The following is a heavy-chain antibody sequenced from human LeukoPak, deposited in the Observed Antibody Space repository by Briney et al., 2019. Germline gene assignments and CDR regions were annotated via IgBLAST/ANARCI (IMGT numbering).Heavy chain of an antibody. Sequence: GGSLRLSCAASGFTVSSNYMSWVRQAPGKGLEWVSVIYSGGSTYYADSVKGRFTISRDNPKNTLYLQMNSLRAEDTAVYYCASRYSSSWYYYWGQGTLVTVSS. CDR2: IYSGGST. V-gene: IGHV3-53*01. CDR1: GFTVSSNY. CDR3: ASRYSSSWYYY. J-gene: IGHJ4*02. D-gene: IGHD6-13*01.